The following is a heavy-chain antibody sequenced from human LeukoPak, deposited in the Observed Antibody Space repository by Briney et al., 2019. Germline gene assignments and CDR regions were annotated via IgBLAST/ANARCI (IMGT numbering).Heavy chain of an antibody. D-gene: IGHD5-24*01. V-gene: IGHV4-59*12. CDR3: ARDLPRRDGYNLDAFDI. Sequence: SETLSLTCTVSGGSISSYYWSWIRQPPGKGLEWIGSIYHSGSTYYNPSLKSRVTISVDTSKNQFSLKLSSVTAADTAVYYCARDLPRRDGYNLDAFDIWGQGTMVTVSS. J-gene: IGHJ3*02. CDR2: IYHSGST. CDR1: GGSISSYY.